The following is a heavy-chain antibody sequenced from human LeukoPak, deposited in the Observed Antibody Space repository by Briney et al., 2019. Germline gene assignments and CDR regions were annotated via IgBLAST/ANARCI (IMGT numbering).Heavy chain of an antibody. CDR1: GFTFSSYA. CDR3: ARDGRSTWYGVGYFDY. Sequence: GGSLRLSCAASGFTFSSYAMHWVRQAPGKGLEWVAVISYDGSNKYYADSVKGRFTISRENAKNSLYLQMNSLRAEDTAVYYCARDGRSTWYGVGYFDYWGQGTLVTVSS. CDR2: ISYDGSNK. V-gene: IGHV3-30-3*01. D-gene: IGHD6-13*01. J-gene: IGHJ4*02.